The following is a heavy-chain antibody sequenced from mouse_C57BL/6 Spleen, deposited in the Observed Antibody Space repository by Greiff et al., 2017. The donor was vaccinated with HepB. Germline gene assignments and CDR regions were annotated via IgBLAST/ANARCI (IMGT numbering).Heavy chain of an antibody. CDR1: GFNIKDYY. Sequence: VQLQQSGAELVRPGASVKLSCTASGFNIKDYYMHWVKQRPEQGLEWIGRIDPEDGDTEYAPKFKGKATMTADTSSNTAYLLLSSLTSEDTAVYYGTAETAQDTPAWFAYWGQGTLVTVSA. V-gene: IGHV14-1*01. J-gene: IGHJ3*01. CDR3: TAETAQDTPAWFAY. D-gene: IGHD3-2*02. CDR2: IDPEDGDT.